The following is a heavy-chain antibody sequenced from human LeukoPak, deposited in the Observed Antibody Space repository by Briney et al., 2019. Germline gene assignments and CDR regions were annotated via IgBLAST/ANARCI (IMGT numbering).Heavy chain of an antibody. Sequence: SETLSLTCTVSGGSISSYYWSWIRQPPGKGLEWIGYIYYSGSTHYNPSLKSRVTISVDTSKNQFSLKLNSVTAADTALYYCADSSTTWGWLDPWGRGTPVTVSS. CDR3: ADSSTTWGWLDP. D-gene: IGHD3-16*01. CDR2: IYYSGST. CDR1: GGSISSYY. V-gene: IGHV4-59*04. J-gene: IGHJ5*02.